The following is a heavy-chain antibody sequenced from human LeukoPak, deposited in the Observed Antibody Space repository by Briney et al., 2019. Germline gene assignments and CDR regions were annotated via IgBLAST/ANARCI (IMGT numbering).Heavy chain of an antibody. J-gene: IGHJ5*02. CDR2: ISSSSSYI. CDR1: GFTFSSYS. V-gene: IGHV3-21*01. D-gene: IGHD1-7*01. CDR3: AREVGAGTTWFDP. Sequence: GGSLRLSCAASGFTFSSYSMNWVRQAPGKGLEWVPSISSSSSYIYYADSVKGRFTISRDNAKSSLYLQMNSLRAEDTAVYYCAREVGAGTTWFDPWGQGTLVTVSS.